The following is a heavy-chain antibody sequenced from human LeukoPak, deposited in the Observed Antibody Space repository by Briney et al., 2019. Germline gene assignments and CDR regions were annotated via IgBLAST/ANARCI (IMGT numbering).Heavy chain of an antibody. CDR1: GFTFSSYS. J-gene: IGHJ4*02. CDR3: AKDMEGPRKYYFDY. V-gene: IGHV3-21*04. CDR2: ISSGSSYI. D-gene: IGHD3-10*01. Sequence: GGSLRLSCAASGFTFSSYSMKWVRQAPGKGLEWVSSISSGSSYIYYADSVKGRFTISRDNAKNSLYLQMNSLRAEDTALYYCAKDMEGPRKYYFDYWGQGTLVTVSS.